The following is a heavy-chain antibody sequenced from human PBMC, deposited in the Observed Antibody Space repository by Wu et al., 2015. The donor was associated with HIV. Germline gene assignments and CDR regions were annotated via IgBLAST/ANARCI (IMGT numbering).Heavy chain of an antibody. Sequence: QVQLVQSGGDVKKSGASVKVSCKASGYTFITHAITWVRQAPGQRPEWMGWITTHNGYTKYAQKFQDRLSLTTDTSATTAYMELRSLRSDDTAVYYCARVFEDSSGYYSWFDPSGRREPVGHRLL. V-gene: IGHV1-18*01. CDR2: ITTHNGYT. D-gene: IGHD3-22*01. J-gene: IGHJ5*02. CDR3: ARVFEDSSGYYSWFDP. CDR1: GYTFITHA.